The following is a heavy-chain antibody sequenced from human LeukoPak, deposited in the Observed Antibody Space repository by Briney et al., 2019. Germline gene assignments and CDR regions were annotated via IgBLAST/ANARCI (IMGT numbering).Heavy chain of an antibody. CDR2: IYYSGST. D-gene: IGHD3-10*01. J-gene: IGHJ4*02. CDR3: ARRSTYYYGSGSYYNYFDY. V-gene: IGHV4-39*01. CDR1: GGSISSSSYY. Sequence: SETLSLTCTVSGGSISSSSYYWGWIRQPPGKGLEWIGSIYYSGSTYYNPSLKSRVTISVDTSKNQFSLKLSSVTAADTAVYYCARRSTYYYGSGSYYNYFDYWGQGTLVTVSS.